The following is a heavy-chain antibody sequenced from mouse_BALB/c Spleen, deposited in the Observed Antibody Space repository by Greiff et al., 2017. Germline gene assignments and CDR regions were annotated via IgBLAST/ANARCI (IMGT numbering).Heavy chain of an antibody. Sequence: LQQPGSELVRPGASVKLSCKASGYTFTSYWMHWVKQRPGQGLEWIGNIYPGSGSTNYDEKFKSKATLTVDTSSSTAYMQLSSLTSEDSAVYYCTNTYYAMDYWGQGTSVTVSS. J-gene: IGHJ4*01. CDR2: IYPGSGST. CDR3: TNTYYAMDY. CDR1: GYTFTSYW. V-gene: IGHV1S22*01.